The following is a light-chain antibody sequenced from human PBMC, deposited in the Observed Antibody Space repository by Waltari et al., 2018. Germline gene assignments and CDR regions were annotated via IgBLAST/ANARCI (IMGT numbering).Light chain of an antibody. V-gene: IGLV1-44*01. CDR1: SSNIGSNT. CDR3: AAWDDSLNKV. Sequence: QSVLPQPPSASGTPGQRVTLSCSGSSSNIGSNTVNWYQQLPGTAPKLLIYSNNQRPSGVPDRFSGSKSGTSASLAISGLQSEDEADYYCAAWDDSLNKVFGGGTKLTVL. J-gene: IGLJ3*02. CDR2: SNN.